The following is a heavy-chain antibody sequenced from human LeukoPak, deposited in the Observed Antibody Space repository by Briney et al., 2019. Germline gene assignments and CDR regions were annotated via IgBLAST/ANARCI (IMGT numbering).Heavy chain of an antibody. D-gene: IGHD2-15*01. V-gene: IGHV4-38-2*02. CDR1: GYSVNTGYY. Sequence: PSETLSLTCNVSGYSVNTGYYWGWIRQPPGKGLEWIGSIYHTGYTYYNSSLQSRAIISVDTSKNQFSLKLSSVTAADTAVYYCARDTPTAYCSGGSCYFDYWGQGTLVTVSS. CDR3: ARDTPTAYCSGGSCYFDY. J-gene: IGHJ4*02. CDR2: IYHTGYT.